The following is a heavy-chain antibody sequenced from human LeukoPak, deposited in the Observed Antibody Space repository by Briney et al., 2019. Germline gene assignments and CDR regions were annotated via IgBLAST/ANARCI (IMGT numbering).Heavy chain of an antibody. D-gene: IGHD6-6*01. J-gene: IGHJ6*03. CDR3: ARESRGYSSSSLYYYYYYYMDV. CDR2: IKQDGSEK. V-gene: IGHV3-7*01. Sequence: PGGSLRLSCAASGFTFSSYWMSWVRQAPGKGLEWVANIKQDGSEKYYVDSVKGRFTISRDNAKNSLYLQMNSLRAEDTAVYYCARESRGYSSSSLYYYYYYYMDVWGKGTTVTVSS. CDR1: GFTFSSYW.